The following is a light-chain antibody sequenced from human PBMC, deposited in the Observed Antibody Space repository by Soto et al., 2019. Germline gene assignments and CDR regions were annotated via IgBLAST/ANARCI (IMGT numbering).Light chain of an antibody. V-gene: IGLV2-14*01. Sequence: QSVLTQPASVSGSPGQSITISCTGTSSDVGGYNYVSWYQQHPGKAPKLMIYDVSNRPSGVSNRFSGSKSGNTASLTISGLQAEDEADCYCSSYTSSSTLEVVFGGGTKVTVL. CDR2: DVS. CDR3: SSYTSSSTLEVV. J-gene: IGLJ2*01. CDR1: SSDVGGYNY.